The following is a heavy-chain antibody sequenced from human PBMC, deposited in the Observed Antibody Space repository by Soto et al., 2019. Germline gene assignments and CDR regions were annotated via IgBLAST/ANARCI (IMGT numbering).Heavy chain of an antibody. CDR2: INAGNGNT. J-gene: IGHJ6*02. D-gene: IGHD3-9*01. CDR1: GYTFTSYA. Sequence: ASVKVSCKASGYTFTSYAMHWVRQAPGQRLEWMGWINAGNGNTKYSQKFQGRVTITRDTSASTAYMELSSLRSEDTAVYYCARPLGILTGCRYYYYGMDVWGQGTTVTVSS. V-gene: IGHV1-3*01. CDR3: ARPLGILTGCRYYYYGMDV.